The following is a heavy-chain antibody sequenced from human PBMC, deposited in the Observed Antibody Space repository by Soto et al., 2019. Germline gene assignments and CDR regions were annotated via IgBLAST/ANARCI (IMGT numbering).Heavy chain of an antibody. CDR3: ARSLYYYGSGSYPNWFDP. CDR1: GYTFTGYY. CDR2: INPNSGGT. V-gene: IGHV1-2*04. Sequence: ASVKGSCKASGYTFTGYYMHWVRQAPGQGLEWMGWINPNSGGTNYAQKFQGWVTMTRDTSISTAYMELSRLRSDDTAVYYCARSLYYYGSGSYPNWFDPWGQGTLVTVSS. D-gene: IGHD3-10*01. J-gene: IGHJ5*02.